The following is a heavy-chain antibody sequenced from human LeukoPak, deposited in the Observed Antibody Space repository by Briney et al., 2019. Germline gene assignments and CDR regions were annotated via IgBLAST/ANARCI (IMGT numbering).Heavy chain of an antibody. D-gene: IGHD1-26*01. V-gene: IGHV3-53*01. CDR2: IHTGGST. CDR3: ARFSSGSFDY. J-gene: IGHJ4*02. CDR1: GFTVSSNY. Sequence: GGSLRLSCAASGFTVSSNYMSWVRQAPAKGLEWVSVIHTGGSTYYADSVKGRFTISRDNSKNTLYLQMSSLRAEDTAVYYCARFSSGSFDYWGQGTLVTVSS.